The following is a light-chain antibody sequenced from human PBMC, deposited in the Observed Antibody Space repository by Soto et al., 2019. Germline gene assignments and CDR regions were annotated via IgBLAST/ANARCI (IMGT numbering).Light chain of an antibody. CDR1: QSIDTN. V-gene: IGKV3-11*01. CDR2: DAS. Sequence: EIVLTQSPATLSLSPGERATLSCRASQSIDTNLVWYQQKPGQAPRLLIYDASNRATGIPARFRGSGSGTDFTLTISRLEPEDFALYYCQKRSKWPPYTFGQGTKLEIK. CDR3: QKRSKWPPYT. J-gene: IGKJ2*01.